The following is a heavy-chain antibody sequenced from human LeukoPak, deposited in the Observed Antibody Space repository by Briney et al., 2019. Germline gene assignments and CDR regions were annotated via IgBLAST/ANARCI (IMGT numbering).Heavy chain of an antibody. Sequence: PSETLSLTCTVSGGFISSYYWSWIRQPPGKGLEWIGYIYYSGSTNYNPSLKSRVTISVDTSKNQFSLKLSSVTAADTAVYYCARVFPPLEYYDSSGYYYFDYWGQGTLVTVSS. CDR2: IYYSGST. J-gene: IGHJ4*02. CDR1: GGFISSYY. V-gene: IGHV4-59*01. D-gene: IGHD3-22*01. CDR3: ARVFPPLEYYDSSGYYYFDY.